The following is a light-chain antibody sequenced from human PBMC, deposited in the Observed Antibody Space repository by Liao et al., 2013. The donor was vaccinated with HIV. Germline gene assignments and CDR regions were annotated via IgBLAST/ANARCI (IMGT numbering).Light chain of an antibody. V-gene: IGLV3-1*01. CDR3: QAWDSNSLYV. Sequence: SFDLAQPPSVSVSPGQTASITCSGDNLGDKYAFWYQQKPGQSPVLVIYQDTKRPSGIPERFSGSNSGNTATLTISGTQAVDEADYFCQAWDSNSLYVFGTGTKVTVL. CDR2: QDT. CDR1: NLGDKY. J-gene: IGLJ1*01.